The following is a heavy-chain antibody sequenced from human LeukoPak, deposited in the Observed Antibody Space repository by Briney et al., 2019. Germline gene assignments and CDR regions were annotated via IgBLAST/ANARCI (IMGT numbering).Heavy chain of an antibody. Sequence: GASVKVSCKASGGTFSSYSITWVRQAPGQGLEWRGRSIPTLGIANYAQKFQGRVTITADKSTSTAYMELSSLRSEDTAVYYCAGEEERGVTVAGTAFDYWGRGTLVTVSS. CDR3: AGEEERGVTVAGTAFDY. V-gene: IGHV1-69*04. CDR2: SIPTLGIA. CDR1: GGTFSSYS. D-gene: IGHD6-19*01. J-gene: IGHJ4*02.